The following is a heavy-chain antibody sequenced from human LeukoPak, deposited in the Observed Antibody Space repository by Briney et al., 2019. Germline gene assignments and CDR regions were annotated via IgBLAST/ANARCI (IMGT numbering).Heavy chain of an antibody. CDR2: ISSSSSYI. D-gene: IGHD2-15*01. CDR3: ARGLGVVVLVAATPDY. J-gene: IGHJ4*02. CDR1: GFTFSSYS. Sequence: GGSLTLSCAASGFTFSSYSMSSVRQQPGKGLEWVSSISSSSSYIYYAHSVKGRFTIPRDNAKNSLYLQMNALRAEDTAVYYCARGLGVVVLVAATPDYWGEGTLVTVSS. V-gene: IGHV3-21*01.